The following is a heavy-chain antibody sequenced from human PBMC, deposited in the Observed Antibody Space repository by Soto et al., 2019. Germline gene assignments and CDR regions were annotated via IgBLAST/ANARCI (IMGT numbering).Heavy chain of an antibody. CDR2: VYYSGRT. D-gene: IGHD1-26*01. V-gene: IGHV4-59*08. CDR1: GDSMTNYY. CDR3: ARHPSGSPFIYFDN. J-gene: IGHJ4*02. Sequence: QVQLQESGPGLVKPSETLSLTCNVSGDSMTNYYWSWIRQPPGKGLEWIGYVYYSGRTDYNPSLKNRVTRXVXTXXNQFSLRLRSVTAADTAVYFCARHPSGSPFIYFDNWGQGTLVSVSS.